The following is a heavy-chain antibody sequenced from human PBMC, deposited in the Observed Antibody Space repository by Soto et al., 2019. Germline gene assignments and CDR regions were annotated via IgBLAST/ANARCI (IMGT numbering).Heavy chain of an antibody. CDR3: ASRDGYNHYYFDY. D-gene: IGHD5-12*01. Sequence: QLQLQESGPGLVKPSETLSLTCTVSGGSISSSSYYWGWIRQPPGKGLEWIGSIYYSGSTYYNPSLKSRVTISVDTSKNQFSLKLSSVTAADTAVYYCASRDGYNHYYFDYWGQGTLVTVSS. CDR1: GGSISSSSYY. CDR2: IYYSGST. V-gene: IGHV4-39*01. J-gene: IGHJ4*02.